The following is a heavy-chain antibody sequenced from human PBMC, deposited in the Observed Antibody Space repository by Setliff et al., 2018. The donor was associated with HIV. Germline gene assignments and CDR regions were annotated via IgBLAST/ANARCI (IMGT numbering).Heavy chain of an antibody. CDR1: GFTFIAYY. D-gene: IGHD3-9*01. CDR3: ATVQDRHFDWFLFAH. Sequence: ASVKVSCKASGFTFIAYYMHWVRQAPGQGLEWMGWFNPNTGGVNYAEKFQGSVTITTDTSTDTAYMDLSSLRSEDTAMYYCATVQDRHFDWFLFAHWGQGTLVTVSS. CDR2: FNPNTGGV. J-gene: IGHJ4*02. V-gene: IGHV1-2*02.